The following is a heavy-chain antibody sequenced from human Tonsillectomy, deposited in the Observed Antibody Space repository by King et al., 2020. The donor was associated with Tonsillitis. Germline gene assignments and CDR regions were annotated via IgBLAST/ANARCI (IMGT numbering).Heavy chain of an antibody. CDR2: TYYRSKWYN. J-gene: IGHJ6*02. D-gene: IGHD3-9*01. CDR1: GDTVSSNSAA. CDR3: ACHSSAGYHIAPDYYYCMDV. Sequence: VQLQQSGPGLVRPSQTLSLTCAISGDTVSSNSAAWNWIRQSPSRGLEWLGRTYYRSKWYNDYAVSVKSLITINPDTSKNQFSLQLNSVTPEDTAVYYCACHSSAGYHIAPDYYYCMDVWGQGTTVTVSS. V-gene: IGHV6-1*01.